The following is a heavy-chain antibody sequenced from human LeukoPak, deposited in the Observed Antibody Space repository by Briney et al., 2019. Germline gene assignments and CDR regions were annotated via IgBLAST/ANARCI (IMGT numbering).Heavy chain of an antibody. Sequence: KPSETLSFTCAVYGGSFSGYYWSWIRQPPGKGLEWIGEINHSGSTNYNPSLKSRVTISVDTSKNQFSLKLSSVTAADTAVYYCARAGREWEHSTFDYWGQGTLVTVSS. J-gene: IGHJ4*02. V-gene: IGHV4-34*01. CDR3: ARAGREWEHSTFDY. CDR1: GGSFSGYY. CDR2: INHSGST. D-gene: IGHD1-26*01.